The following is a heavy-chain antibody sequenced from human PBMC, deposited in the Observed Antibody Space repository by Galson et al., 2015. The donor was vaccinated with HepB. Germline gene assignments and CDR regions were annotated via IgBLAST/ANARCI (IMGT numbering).Heavy chain of an antibody. V-gene: IGHV4-34*01. Sequence: ETLSLTCAVYGGSFSGYYWSWIRQPPGEGLEWIGEINHSGSTNYNPSLKSRVTISVDTSKNQFSLKLSSVTAADTAVYYCARGLGGSGHRKNWFDPWGQGTLVTVSS. D-gene: IGHD3-10*01. CDR3: ARGLGGSGHRKNWFDP. J-gene: IGHJ5*02. CDR1: GGSFSGYY. CDR2: INHSGST.